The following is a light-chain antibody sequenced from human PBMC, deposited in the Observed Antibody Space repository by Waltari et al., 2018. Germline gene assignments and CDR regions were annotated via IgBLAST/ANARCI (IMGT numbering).Light chain of an antibody. CDR1: NSDVSGYKY. CDR3: TSYGGSSNLV. Sequence: QSDLTQPPSASGSPGQSVTISCPRTNSDVSGYKYVSWYRQPPGKAPQLIISEVNKRPSGVPDRFSGSKFGNTASLTVSGLQAEDEADYYCTSYGGSSNLVFGGGTKLTVL. CDR2: EVN. J-gene: IGLJ3*02. V-gene: IGLV2-8*01.